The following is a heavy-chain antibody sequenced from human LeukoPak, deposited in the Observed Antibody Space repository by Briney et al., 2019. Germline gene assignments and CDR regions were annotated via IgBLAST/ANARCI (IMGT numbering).Heavy chain of an antibody. CDR3: ASQIYDFWSGYYTPLGY. CDR1: GYTFTSYG. CDR2: ISAYNGNT. J-gene: IGHJ4*02. V-gene: IGHV1-18*01. D-gene: IGHD3-3*01. Sequence: GTSVKVSCKASGYTFTSYGISWVRQAPGQGLEWMGWISAYNGNTNCAQKLQGRVTMTTDTSTSTAYMELRSLRSDDTAVYYCASQIYDFWSGYYTPLGYWGQGTLVTVSS.